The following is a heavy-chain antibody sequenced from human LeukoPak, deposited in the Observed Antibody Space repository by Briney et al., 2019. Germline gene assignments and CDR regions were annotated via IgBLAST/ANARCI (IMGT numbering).Heavy chain of an antibody. D-gene: IGHD5-24*01. CDR2: ISYDGSNK. CDR3: ASKKGDGYNFSPFDY. Sequence: PGGSLRLSCAASGLAFSDYWMSWVRQGPGKGLEWVAVISYDGSNKYYADSVKGRFTISRDNSKHTLYLQMNSLRAEDTAVYYCASKKGDGYNFSPFDYWRQGTLVTVSS. J-gene: IGHJ4*02. V-gene: IGHV3-30*16. CDR1: GLAFSDYW.